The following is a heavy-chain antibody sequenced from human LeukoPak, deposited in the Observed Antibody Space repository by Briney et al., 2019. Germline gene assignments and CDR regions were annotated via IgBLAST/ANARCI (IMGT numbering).Heavy chain of an antibody. Sequence: SETLSLTCAVYGGSFSGHYWSWIRQPPGKGLEWIGEINHSGSTNYNPSLKSRVTISVDTSKNQFSLKLSSVTAADTAVYYCARTAMTYVPIDYWGQGTLVTVSS. CDR1: GGSFSGHY. J-gene: IGHJ4*02. CDR3: ARTAMTYVPIDY. CDR2: INHSGST. V-gene: IGHV4-34*01. D-gene: IGHD5-18*01.